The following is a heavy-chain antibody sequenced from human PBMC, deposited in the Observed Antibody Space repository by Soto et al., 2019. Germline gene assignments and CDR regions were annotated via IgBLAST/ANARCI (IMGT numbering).Heavy chain of an antibody. Sequence: QLQLQESGPGLVKPSETLSLTCTVSGGSISSSSYYWGWIRQPPGKGLEWIGRISYSGSTYYKPSLKSRVTISVDSTKNQFSLKQSSVTAAVTAVYYCGIRPRDIVVVPAGRKHYWFDPWGQGTLVTVSS. J-gene: IGHJ5*02. CDR3: GIRPRDIVVVPAGRKHYWFDP. D-gene: IGHD2-2*01. CDR1: GGSISSSSYY. CDR2: ISYSGST. V-gene: IGHV4-39*01.